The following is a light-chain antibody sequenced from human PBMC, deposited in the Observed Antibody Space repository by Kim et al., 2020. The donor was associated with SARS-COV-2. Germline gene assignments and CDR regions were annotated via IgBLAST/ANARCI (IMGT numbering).Light chain of an antibody. J-gene: IGKJ4*01. CDR3: QQYNDWPLT. Sequence: EIVMTQSPATLSVSPGERATLSCRASQSVSSDLAWYQQKPGQAPRFLIYGASTRATGIPARFSASGSGTEFTLTISSLQSEDFAVYYCQQYNDWPLTFGGGTKVDIK. CDR2: GAS. CDR1: QSVSSD. V-gene: IGKV3-15*01.